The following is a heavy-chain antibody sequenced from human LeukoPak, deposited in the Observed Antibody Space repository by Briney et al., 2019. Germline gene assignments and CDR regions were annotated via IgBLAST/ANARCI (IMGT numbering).Heavy chain of an antibody. V-gene: IGHV3-7*01. J-gene: IGHJ4*02. CDR2: IKQDATEK. Sequence: PGGSLRLSCAASGFTFSSYGMNWVRQVPGKGLEWVANIKQDATEKNYVDSVKGRFTISRDNAKKSLYLQMNSLRAEDTAVYYCAREDSSSSSFDYWGQGTLVTVSS. CDR3: AREDSSSSSFDY. CDR1: GFTFSSYG. D-gene: IGHD6-6*01.